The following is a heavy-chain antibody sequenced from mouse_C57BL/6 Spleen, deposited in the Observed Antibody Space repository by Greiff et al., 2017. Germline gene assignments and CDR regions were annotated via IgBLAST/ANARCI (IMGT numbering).Heavy chain of an antibody. Sequence: EVQLVESGGGLVQPKGSLKLSCAASGFTFNTYAMHWVRQAPGKGLEWVARIRSKSSNYATYYADSVKDSFTISRDDSQSMLYLQMNNLKTEDTAMYYYVRDYGNSGYMDYWGQGTSVTVSS. D-gene: IGHD2-1*01. CDR1: GFTFNTYA. CDR3: VRDYGNSGYMDY. CDR2: IRSKSSNYAT. J-gene: IGHJ4*01. V-gene: IGHV10-3*01.